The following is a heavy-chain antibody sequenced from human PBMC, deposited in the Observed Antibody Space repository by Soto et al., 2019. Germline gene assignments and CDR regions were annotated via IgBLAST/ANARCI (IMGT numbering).Heavy chain of an antibody. CDR2: IKSKTDGGTT. Sequence: GGSLRLSCAASGFTFSNASMSWVRQAPGKGLEWVGRIKSKTDGGTTDYAAPVKGRFTISRDDSKNTLYLQMNSLKTEDTAVYYCTTGYYYDSSGYPFYWGQGTLVTVSS. CDR1: GFTFSNAS. V-gene: IGHV3-15*01. CDR3: TTGYYYDSSGYPFY. J-gene: IGHJ4*02. D-gene: IGHD3-22*01.